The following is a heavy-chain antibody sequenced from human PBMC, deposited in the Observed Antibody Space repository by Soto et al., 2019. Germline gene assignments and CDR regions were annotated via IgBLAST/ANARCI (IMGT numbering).Heavy chain of an antibody. V-gene: IGHV1-18*01. CDR1: GYTFTSYG. CDR2: ISAYNGNT. D-gene: IGHD3-3*01. CDR3: PTDLTYDFWSGYYFGAFDY. Sequence: QVQLVQSGAEVKKPGASVKVSCKASGYTFTSYGISWVRQAPGQGLEWMGWISAYNGNTNYAQKLQGRVTMTTDTSTSTAYMELRSLRSDDTAVYYCPTDLTYDFWSGYYFGAFDYWGQGTLVTVSS. J-gene: IGHJ4*02.